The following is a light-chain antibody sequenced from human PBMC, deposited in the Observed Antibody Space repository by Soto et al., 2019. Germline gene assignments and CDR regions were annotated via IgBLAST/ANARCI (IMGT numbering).Light chain of an antibody. CDR1: RTISTY. Sequence: DIQMTQSPSSLPASLGDRVTITCRASRTISTYLNWYQRKPGKAPKLLIYATSSLRSGVPSRFSGSGYGTDFTLTISNLQPEDFATYYCQQSYSNSPTFGQGTKVDIK. CDR2: ATS. CDR3: QQSYSNSPT. V-gene: IGKV1-39*01. J-gene: IGKJ1*01.